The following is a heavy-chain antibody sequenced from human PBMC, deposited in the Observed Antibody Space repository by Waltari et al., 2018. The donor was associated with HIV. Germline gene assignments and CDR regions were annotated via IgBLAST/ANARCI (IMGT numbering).Heavy chain of an antibody. D-gene: IGHD3-22*01. V-gene: IGHV4-39*07. CDR3: AGADYYDSSGFYYISPGAPYYFDY. Sequence: QLQLQESGPGLVKPSEALSLTCTVSGGSLSSSPYFWGWIRQPPGKGLEWIGSIYYGGSTYYNPSLKSRVTISIDTSKNLFSLNLSPVTAADTAVYYCAGADYYDSSGFYYISPGAPYYFDYWGQGTLVTVSS. J-gene: IGHJ4*02. CDR1: GGSLSSSPYF. CDR2: IYYGGST.